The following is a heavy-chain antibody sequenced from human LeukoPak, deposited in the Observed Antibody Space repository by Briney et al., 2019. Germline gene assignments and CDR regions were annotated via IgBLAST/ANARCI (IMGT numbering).Heavy chain of an antibody. D-gene: IGHD6-6*01. CDR3: ARADSSSSRLDC. CDR1: GFTFSTYA. Sequence: GGSLRLSCAASGFTFSTYAMSWVRQAPGKVLEWVSCISASYGSTYYADSVKGRFTISRDNSKNTLYLQMNSLRAEDTAVYFCARADSSSSRLDCWGQGTLVTVSS. J-gene: IGHJ4*02. CDR2: ISASYGST. V-gene: IGHV3-23*01.